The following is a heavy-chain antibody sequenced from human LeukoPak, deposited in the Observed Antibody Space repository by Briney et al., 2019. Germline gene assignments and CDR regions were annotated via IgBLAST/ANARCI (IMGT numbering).Heavy chain of an antibody. CDR1: GGSISSSPHY. D-gene: IGHD1-26*01. CDR2: IYYSGSS. V-gene: IGHV4-39*01. Sequence: SETLSLTCTVSGGSISSSPHYWGWIRQPPGKGLEWIGSIYYSGSSYYIPSLKSRVIVSVDTSRNQFSLRLSSLTVADTAVYYCARQFWGGASYRFDYWGQGALVTVSS. CDR3: ARQFWGGASYRFDY. J-gene: IGHJ4*02.